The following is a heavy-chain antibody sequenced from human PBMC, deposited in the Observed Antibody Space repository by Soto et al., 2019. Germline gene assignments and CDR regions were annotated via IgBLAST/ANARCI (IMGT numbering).Heavy chain of an antibody. D-gene: IGHD5-12*01. CDR2: IIPIFGTA. CDR3: ARMYSGFYYYYGMDV. V-gene: IGHV1-69*06. CDR1: GGTFSSYA. Sequence: SVKVSCKASGGTFSSYAISWVRQAPGQGLEWMGGIIPIFGTANYAQKFQGRVTITADKSTSTAYMELSSLRSEDTAVYYCARMYSGFYYYYGMDVWGQGTTVTVS. J-gene: IGHJ6*02.